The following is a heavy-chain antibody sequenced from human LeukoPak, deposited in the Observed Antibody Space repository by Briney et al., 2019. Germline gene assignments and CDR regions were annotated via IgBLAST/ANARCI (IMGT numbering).Heavy chain of an antibody. CDR1: GGSFSGYY. D-gene: IGHD3-10*01. Sequence: PSETLSLTCAVYGGSFSGYYWSWIRHPPGKGLEWIGEINHSGSTNYNPSLKSRVTISVDTSKNQFSLKLSSVTAADTAVYYCARGLYYYGSGSYYPLYYYYGMDVWGQGTTVTVSS. CDR2: INHSGST. J-gene: IGHJ6*02. V-gene: IGHV4-34*01. CDR3: ARGLYYYGSGSYYPLYYYYGMDV.